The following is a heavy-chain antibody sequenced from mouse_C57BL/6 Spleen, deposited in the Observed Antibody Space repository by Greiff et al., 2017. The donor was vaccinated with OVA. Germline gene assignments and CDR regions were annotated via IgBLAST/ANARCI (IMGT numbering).Heavy chain of an antibody. CDR2: INPNNGGT. CDR3: ARSRLRREFAY. D-gene: IGHD3-2*02. CDR1: GYTFTDYY. J-gene: IGHJ3*01. V-gene: IGHV1-26*01. Sequence: EVQLQQSGPELVKPGASVKLSCKASGYTFTDYYMNWVKQSPGKSLEWIGDINPNNGGTSYNQKFKGKATLTVDKSSSTAYMELRSLTSEDSAGYYCARSRLRREFAYWGQGTLVTVSA.